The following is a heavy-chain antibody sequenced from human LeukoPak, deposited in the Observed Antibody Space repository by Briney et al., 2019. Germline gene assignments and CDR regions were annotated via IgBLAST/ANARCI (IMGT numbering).Heavy chain of an antibody. Sequence: SETLSLTCTVSGGSVSSYYWSWMRQSPGKGLEWIGYVYYSGSTNYNPALKSRVTISLDTSENQFSLKLSSVTAADTAVYYCARDCSGGSCSAEDAFGIWGQGTMVTVSS. CDR2: VYYSGST. J-gene: IGHJ3*02. D-gene: IGHD2-15*01. CDR1: GGSVSSYY. CDR3: ARDCSGGSCSAEDAFGI. V-gene: IGHV4-59*02.